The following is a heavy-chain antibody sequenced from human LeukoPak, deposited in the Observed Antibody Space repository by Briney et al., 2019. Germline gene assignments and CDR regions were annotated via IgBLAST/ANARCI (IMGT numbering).Heavy chain of an antibody. D-gene: IGHD6-19*01. CDR2: TYYRSKWYN. Sequence: SQTLSLTCAISGDSVSSNSAAWNWIRQSPSRGLEWLGRTYYRSKWYNDYAVSVKSRITINPDTSKNQFSLQLNSVTPEDTAVYYCARVQTSGWYEDYYYYGMDVWGQGTTVTVSS. CDR3: ARVQTSGWYEDYYYYGMDV. CDR1: GDSVSSNSAA. V-gene: IGHV6-1*01. J-gene: IGHJ6*02.